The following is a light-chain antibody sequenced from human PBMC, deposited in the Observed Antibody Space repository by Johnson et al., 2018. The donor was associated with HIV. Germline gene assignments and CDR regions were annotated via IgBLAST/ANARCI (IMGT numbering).Light chain of an antibody. CDR2: DNN. J-gene: IGLJ1*01. CDR3: GTWISTGSV. Sequence: QPVLTQPPSVSAAPGQKVTISCSGSSSNIGNTYVSWYQQLPGTAPKLLIYDNNKRPSGIPDRFSGSKSGTSATLGITGLQTGDEADYYCGTWISTGSVFGSGTKVTVL. CDR1: SSNIGNTY. V-gene: IGLV1-51*01.